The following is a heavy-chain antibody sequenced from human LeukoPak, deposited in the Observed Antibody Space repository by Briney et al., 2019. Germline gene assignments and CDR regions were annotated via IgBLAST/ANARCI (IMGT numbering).Heavy chain of an antibody. Sequence: GSLRRSCAASGFTCSSNWLSWVRQDPGKGLEWVANIKQDGSEKYYVDAVNGRFTISRDNAKNSLYLQMNSLRAEDTAVYYCARLICIAAAGIFWFDPWGQGTLVTVSS. CDR1: GFTCSSNW. D-gene: IGHD6-13*01. J-gene: IGHJ5*02. CDR2: IKQDGSEK. CDR3: ARLICIAAAGIFWFDP. V-gene: IGHV3-7*01.